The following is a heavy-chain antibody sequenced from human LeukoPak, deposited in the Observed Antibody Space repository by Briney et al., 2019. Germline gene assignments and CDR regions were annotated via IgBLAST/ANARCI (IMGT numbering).Heavy chain of an antibody. Sequence: ASVKVSCKASGGTFSSYAISWVRQASGQGLEWMGGIIPISGTANYAQKFQGRVTITTDESTSTAYMELSSLRSEDTAVYYCAREYYYDSSGYYRGYFDYWGQGTLVTVSS. D-gene: IGHD3-22*01. J-gene: IGHJ4*02. CDR3: AREYYYDSSGYYRGYFDY. CDR1: GGTFSSYA. V-gene: IGHV1-69*05. CDR2: IIPISGTA.